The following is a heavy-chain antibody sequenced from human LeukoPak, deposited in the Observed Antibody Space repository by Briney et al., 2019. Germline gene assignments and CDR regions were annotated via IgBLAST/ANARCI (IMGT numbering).Heavy chain of an antibody. CDR2: IYNGGST. Sequence: GGSLRLSCAASGFTVSSNYMSWVRQAPGKGLEWVSVIYNGGSTKYADSVKGRFTISRDNSENTLYLQMNSLRDEDTAVYLCARASQWLAFDYWGQGTLVTVSS. CDR1: GFTVSSNY. J-gene: IGHJ4*02. CDR3: ARASQWLAFDY. V-gene: IGHV3-66*01. D-gene: IGHD6-19*01.